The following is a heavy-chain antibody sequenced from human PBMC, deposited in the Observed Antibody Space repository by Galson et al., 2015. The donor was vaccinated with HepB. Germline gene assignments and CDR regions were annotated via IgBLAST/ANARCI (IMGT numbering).Heavy chain of an antibody. Sequence: SLRLSCAASGFTVSSHYMSWVRQAPGKGLEWVSVIYSGGSTYYADSVKGRFTISSNNSKNTLYLQMNSLRAEDTAVYYCARLLVDLVGATSAFDAFDIWGQGTMVTVSS. CDR2: IYSGGST. CDR3: ARLLVDLVGATSAFDAFDI. V-gene: IGHV3-66*04. D-gene: IGHD1-26*01. CDR1: GFTVSSHY. J-gene: IGHJ3*02.